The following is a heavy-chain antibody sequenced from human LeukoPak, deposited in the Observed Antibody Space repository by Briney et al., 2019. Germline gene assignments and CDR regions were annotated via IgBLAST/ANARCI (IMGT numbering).Heavy chain of an antibody. CDR1: GYTFTSYG. Sequence: SVKVSCKASGYTFTSYGISWVRQAPGQGLEWMGRIIPILGIANYAQKFQGRVMITADKSTSTAYMELSSLRSEDTAVYYCARGDHYGSAYYFDYWGQGTLVTVSS. CDR3: ARGDHYGSAYYFDY. D-gene: IGHD3-10*01. J-gene: IGHJ4*02. CDR2: IIPILGIA. V-gene: IGHV1-69*04.